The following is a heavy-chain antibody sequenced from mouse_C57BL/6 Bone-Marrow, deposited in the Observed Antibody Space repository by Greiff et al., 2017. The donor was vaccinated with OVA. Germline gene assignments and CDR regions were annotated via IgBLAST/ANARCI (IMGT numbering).Heavy chain of an antibody. CDR2: IYPYNGVS. J-gene: IGHJ2*01. D-gene: IGHD1-1*01. V-gene: IGHV1-31*01. CDR3: ARWDTTVVPY. Sequence: VQLKESGTVLARPGASVKISCKASGYSFTGYYMHWVKQSHGNILDWIGYIYPYNGVSSYNQKFKGKATLTVDKSSSTAYMELRSLTSEDSAVYYCARWDTTVVPYWGQGTTLTVSS. CDR1: GYSFTGYY.